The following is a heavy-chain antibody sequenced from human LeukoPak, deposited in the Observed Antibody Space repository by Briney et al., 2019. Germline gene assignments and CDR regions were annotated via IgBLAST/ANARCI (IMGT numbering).Heavy chain of an antibody. Sequence: ASVKVSCKASGYTFTGYYMHWVRQAPGQGLEWMGRINPNSGGTNYAQKFQGRVTMTRDTSISTAYMELSRLRSDDTAVYYCARARWLLRYFDYWGQGTLVTVSS. CDR2: INPNSGGT. CDR3: ARARWLLRYFDY. V-gene: IGHV1-2*06. J-gene: IGHJ4*02. CDR1: GYTFTGYY. D-gene: IGHD2-21*02.